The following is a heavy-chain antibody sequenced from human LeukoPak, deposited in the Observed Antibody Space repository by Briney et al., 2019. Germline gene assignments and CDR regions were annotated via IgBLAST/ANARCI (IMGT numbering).Heavy chain of an antibody. CDR1: GFTVSSDF. CDR3: MTRGS. CDR2: INRDGSN. V-gene: IGHV3-53*01. J-gene: IGHJ4*02. Sequence: GGSQRLSCAASGFTVSSDFMSWARQPPGEGLEWVSLINRDGSNYYADSVKGLFTICRDNTKNALYLQMDRLRAVDTALYDCMTRGSWGQGTLVIVSS. D-gene: IGHD3-10*01.